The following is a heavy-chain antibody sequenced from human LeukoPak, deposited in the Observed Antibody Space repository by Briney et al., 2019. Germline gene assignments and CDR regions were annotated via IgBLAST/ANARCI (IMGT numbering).Heavy chain of an antibody. J-gene: IGHJ4*02. CDR2: INHSGST. CDR1: GGSFSGYY. CDR3: ASSIAAAGNDY. V-gene: IGHV4-34*01. Sequence: SETLSLTCAVYGGSFSGYYWSWIRQPPGKGLEWIGEINHSGSTNYNPSLKSRVTISVDTSKNQFSLKLSPVTAADTAVYYCASSIAAAGNDYWGQGTLVTVSS. D-gene: IGHD6-13*01.